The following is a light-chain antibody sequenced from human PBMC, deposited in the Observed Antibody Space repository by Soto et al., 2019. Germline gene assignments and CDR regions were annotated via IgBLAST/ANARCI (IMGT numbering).Light chain of an antibody. J-gene: IGLJ1*01. CDR2: EVS. CDR1: NSDVGGYNY. Sequence: QSALTQPASVSGSPGQSITISCTGTNSDVGGYNYVSWYQQHPGKAPKLMIYEVSYRPSGVSNRFSGSKSGNTASLTISGLQAEDEADYYCSSYTSSSTDVFGTGTKLTVL. CDR3: SSYTSSSTDV. V-gene: IGLV2-14*01.